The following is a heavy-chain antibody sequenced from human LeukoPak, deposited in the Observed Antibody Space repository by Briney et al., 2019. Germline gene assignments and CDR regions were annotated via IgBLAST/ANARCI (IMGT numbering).Heavy chain of an antibody. CDR1: GFIFSNYG. D-gene: IGHD1-26*01. CDR2: ISTSGGRT. V-gene: IGHV3-23*01. Sequence: GGSLRLSCAASGFIFSNYGMSWVRQAPGKGLEWVSGISTSGGRTYYADSVKGRFTISRDNSKNTLYLQMNSLGAEDTAIYYCAKDRDGGSATTAKGFDYWAQRTRVTVSS. CDR3: AKDRDGGSATTAKGFDY. J-gene: IGHJ4*02.